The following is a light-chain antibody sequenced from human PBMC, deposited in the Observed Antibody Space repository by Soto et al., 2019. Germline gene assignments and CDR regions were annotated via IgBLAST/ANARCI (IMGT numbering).Light chain of an antibody. Sequence: QSVLSQPASLSGSPGQSLTISCTGTRSDVGSYNYVSWYQQHPGKAPKLMIYEVSKRPSGVSNRFSGSKSGNTASLTISGLQAEDEADYYCSSYASSNTWVFGGGTQLTVL. CDR2: EVS. J-gene: IGLJ3*02. CDR3: SSYASSNTWV. V-gene: IGLV2-14*02. CDR1: RSDVGSYNY.